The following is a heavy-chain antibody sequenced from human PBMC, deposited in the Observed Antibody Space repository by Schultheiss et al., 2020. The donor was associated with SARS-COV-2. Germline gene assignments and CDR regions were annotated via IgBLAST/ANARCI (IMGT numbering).Heavy chain of an antibody. CDR2: IWYDGSNK. D-gene: IGHD4-17*01. CDR1: GFTFSNAW. J-gene: IGHJ4*02. Sequence: GGSLRLSCAASGFTFSNAWIRWVRQAPGKGLEWVAVIWYDGSNKYYADSVKGRFTISRDNAKNSLYLQMNSLRAEDTAVYYCVKDGGDYGDYVFSVWGQGTLVTVSS. CDR3: VKDGGDYGDYVFSV. V-gene: IGHV3-33*03.